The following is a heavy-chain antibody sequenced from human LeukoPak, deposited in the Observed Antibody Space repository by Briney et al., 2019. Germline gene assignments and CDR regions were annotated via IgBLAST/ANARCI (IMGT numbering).Heavy chain of an antibody. Sequence: SETLSLTCTVSGGSISSSSYYWGWIRQPPGKGLEWIGSIYYSGSTYYNPSLKSRVTISVDTSKNQFSLKLSSVTAADTAVYYCARGPYYDSSGYYYVGFGYWGQGTLVTVSS. CDR1: GGSISSSSYY. CDR2: IYYSGST. CDR3: ARGPYYDSSGYYYVGFGY. J-gene: IGHJ4*02. D-gene: IGHD3-22*01. V-gene: IGHV4-39*07.